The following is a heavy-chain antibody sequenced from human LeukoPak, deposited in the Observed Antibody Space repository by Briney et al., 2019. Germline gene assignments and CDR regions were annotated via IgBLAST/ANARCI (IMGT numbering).Heavy chain of an antibody. CDR1: GGSISSSTYY. Sequence: SETLSLTCTVSGGSISSSTYYWGWIRQPPGKGLEWIASMYYIGSTYYNPSLKNRVTISQDTSKNQFSLKLDSVTAADTAVYYCVKEGFWGRGTLVTVSS. V-gene: IGHV4-39*07. CDR2: MYYIGST. CDR3: VKEGF. J-gene: IGHJ4*02.